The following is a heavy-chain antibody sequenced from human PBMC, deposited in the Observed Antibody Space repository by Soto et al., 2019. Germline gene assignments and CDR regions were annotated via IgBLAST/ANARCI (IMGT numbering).Heavy chain of an antibody. CDR2: INHSGST. CDR3: VSSPYSAYDTRPFDY. V-gene: IGHV4-34*01. CDR1: GGSFSGYY. D-gene: IGHD5-12*01. J-gene: IGHJ4*02. Sequence: QVQLQQWGAGLLKPSETLSLTCAVYGGSFSGYYWSWIRQPPGKGLEWIGEINHSGSTNYKPSLKSRVIISVDTSKNQFSLKLSSVTAADTAVYYCVSSPYSAYDTRPFDYWGQGTLVTVSS.